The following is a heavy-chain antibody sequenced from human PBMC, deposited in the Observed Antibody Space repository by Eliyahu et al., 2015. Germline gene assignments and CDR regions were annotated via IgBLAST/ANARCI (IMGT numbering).Heavy chain of an antibody. Sequence: QITLKESGPTLVKSTQTLTLTCTFSGFSLNTRGVGVGWIRQPPGKALEWLALIYWDDDRRYSPSLESRLTITKDTSKNQVVLTMTNMDPVDTATYYCAHRAEGYYYGSGSYYNGPFHHWGQGTLVTVSS. D-gene: IGHD3-10*01. CDR1: GFSLNTRGVG. J-gene: IGHJ1*01. CDR2: IYWDDDR. V-gene: IGHV2-5*02. CDR3: AHRAEGYYYGSGSYYNGPFHH.